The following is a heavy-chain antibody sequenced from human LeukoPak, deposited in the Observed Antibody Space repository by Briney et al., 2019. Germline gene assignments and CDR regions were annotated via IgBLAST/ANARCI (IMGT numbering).Heavy chain of an antibody. CDR1: GFTFSDYY. J-gene: IGHJ4*02. CDR2: ISSSSSYT. V-gene: IGHV3-11*06. Sequence: RGSLRLSCAASGFTFSDYYMSWIRQAPGKGLEWVSYISSSSSYTNYADSVKGRFTISRDNAKNSLYLQMNSLRAEDTAVYYCATGGSSSWYGGFDYWGQGTLVTVSS. CDR3: ATGGSSSWYGGFDY. D-gene: IGHD6-13*01.